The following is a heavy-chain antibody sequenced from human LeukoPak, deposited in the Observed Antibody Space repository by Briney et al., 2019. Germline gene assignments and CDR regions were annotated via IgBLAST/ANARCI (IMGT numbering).Heavy chain of an antibody. CDR3: ARAYDSKHYYYGMDV. V-gene: IGHV4-59*01. D-gene: IGHD3-22*01. CDR2: IYYSGST. CDR1: GGSFSGYY. Sequence: PSETLSLTCAVYGGSFSGYYWSWIRQPPGKGLEWIGYIYYSGSTNYNPSLKSRVTISVDTSKNQFSLKLSSVTAADTAVYYCARAYDSKHYYYGMDVWGQGTTVTVSS. J-gene: IGHJ6*02.